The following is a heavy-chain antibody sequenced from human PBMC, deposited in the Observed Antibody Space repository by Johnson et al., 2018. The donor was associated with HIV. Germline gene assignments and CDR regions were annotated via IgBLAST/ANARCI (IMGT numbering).Heavy chain of an antibody. V-gene: IGHV3-74*01. CDR1: GFTFSSYA. CDR2: IKTDGSST. Sequence: VQLVESGGGVVQPGGSLRLACAASGFTFSSYAMSWVRQAPGKGLVWVSRIKTDGSSTSYADSVKGRFTISRDNAKNSLSLQINSLRADDTAVYYCARELRNSGWSNGFDVWGQGTMVTVSS. D-gene: IGHD6-19*01. J-gene: IGHJ3*01. CDR3: ARELRNSGWSNGFDV.